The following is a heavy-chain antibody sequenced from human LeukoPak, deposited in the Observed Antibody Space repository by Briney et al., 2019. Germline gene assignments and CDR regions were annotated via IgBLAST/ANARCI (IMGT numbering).Heavy chain of an antibody. J-gene: IGHJ6*03. CDR2: ISSSISYI. CDR1: GFTFTCYG. V-gene: IGHV3-21*01. D-gene: IGHD3-22*01. Sequence: PGGSLRLSCAASGFTFTCYGMSWVRQAPGKGLEWVSSISSSISYIYYADSVKGRFTISRDNAKNSLFLQMNGLRAEDTAVYHCARVIWYYNDNSGPSYMDVWGKGTTVTASS. CDR3: ARVIWYYNDNSGPSYMDV.